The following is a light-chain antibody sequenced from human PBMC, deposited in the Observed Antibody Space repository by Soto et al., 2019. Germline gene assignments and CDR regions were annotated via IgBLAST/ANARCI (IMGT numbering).Light chain of an antibody. CDR1: XXDVGDYNY. V-gene: IGLV2-14*01. Sequence: QSALTQPASVSGSPGQSITIXXTXXXXDVGDYNYVSWYQQHPGKAPKLIIYGVSNRPSGISNRFSGSKSGNTASLTISGLQAEDEADYYCSSYTSTNTLVFGGGTKLTVL. CDR2: GVS. J-gene: IGLJ2*01. CDR3: SSYTSTNTLV.